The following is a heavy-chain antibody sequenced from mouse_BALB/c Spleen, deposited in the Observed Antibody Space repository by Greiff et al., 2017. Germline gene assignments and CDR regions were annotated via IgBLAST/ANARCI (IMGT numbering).Heavy chain of an antibody. V-gene: IGHV1-82*01. CDR1: GYAFSSSW. D-gene: IGHD2-4*01. CDR2: IYPGDGDT. CDR3: ARWYDYAFAY. Sequence: QVQLKQSGPELVKPGASVKISCKASGYAFSSSWMNWVKQRPGQGLEWIGRIYPGDGDTNYNGKFKGKATLTADKSSSTAYMQLSSLTSVDSAVYFCARWYDYAFAYWGQGTLVTVSA. J-gene: IGHJ3*01.